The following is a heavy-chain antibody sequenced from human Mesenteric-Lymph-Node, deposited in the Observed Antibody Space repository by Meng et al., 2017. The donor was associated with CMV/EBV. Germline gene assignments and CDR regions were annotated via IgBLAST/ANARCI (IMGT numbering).Heavy chain of an antibody. V-gene: IGHV1-18*01. D-gene: IGHD1-26*01. CDR1: GYTFTSYG. Sequence: ASVKVSCKASGYTFTSYGISWVRQAPGQGLEWMGWISAYNGNTNYAQKLQGRVTMTTDTSTSTAYMELSSLRSEDTAVYYCARALGGANHYYYYGMDVWGQGTTVTVSS. J-gene: IGHJ6*02. CDR2: ISAYNGNT. CDR3: ARALGGANHYYYYGMDV.